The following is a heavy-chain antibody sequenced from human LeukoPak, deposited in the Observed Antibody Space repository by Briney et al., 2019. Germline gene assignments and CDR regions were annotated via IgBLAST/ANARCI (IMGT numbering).Heavy chain of an antibody. D-gene: IGHD3-22*01. CDR2: IYYSGST. CDR3: ARVTYDSSVT. Sequence: SETLSLTCTVSGGSISSYYWSWIRQPPGKGLEWIGYIYYSGSTNYSPSLKSRVTISVDTSKNQFSLKLSSVTAADTAVYYCARVTYDSSVTWGQGTLVTVSS. V-gene: IGHV4-59*01. CDR1: GGSISSYY. J-gene: IGHJ5*02.